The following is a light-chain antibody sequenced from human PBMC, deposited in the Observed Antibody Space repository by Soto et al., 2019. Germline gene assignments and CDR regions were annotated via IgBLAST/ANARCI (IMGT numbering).Light chain of an antibody. Sequence: QAVVTQPPSASGTPGQRVPISCSGSSSNIGSNTVNWYQQLPGTAPKLLIYSNNQRPSGVPDRFSGSKSGTSASLAISGLQSEDEADYYCQSFDKYLSAVVFGGGTKVTVL. CDR2: SNN. J-gene: IGLJ2*01. V-gene: IGLV1-44*01. CDR3: QSFDKYLSAVV. CDR1: SSNIGSNT.